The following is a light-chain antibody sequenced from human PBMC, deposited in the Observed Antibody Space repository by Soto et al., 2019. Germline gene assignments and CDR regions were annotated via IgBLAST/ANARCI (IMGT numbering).Light chain of an antibody. J-gene: IGLJ3*02. CDR3: SSITSKNTWV. CDR1: SSDVGGYTS. V-gene: IGLV2-14*01. CDR2: EVS. Sequence: QSALTQPASVSGSPGQSITISCTGTSSDVGGYTSVCWHQQHPGKVPKLIIYEVSKRPSGVSGRFSASKSGNRASLTISGLQADDEADYYRSSITSKNTWVFGGGTKLTVL.